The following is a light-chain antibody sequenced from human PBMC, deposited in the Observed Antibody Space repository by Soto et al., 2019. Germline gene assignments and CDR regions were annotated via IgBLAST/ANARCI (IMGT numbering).Light chain of an antibody. CDR1: SNYIGPYNY. CDR2: DVD. V-gene: IGLV2-11*01. CDR3: CSYADTYVE. Sequence: QSVLTQPRSVSGSPGQSVAISCTGISNYIGPYNYVSWYQQHPGKAPKLIIYDVDKRPSGVPYRFSGSKSGDTASLTISGLQPDADADYYCCSYADTYVELGGGTKLTVL. J-gene: IGLJ2*01.